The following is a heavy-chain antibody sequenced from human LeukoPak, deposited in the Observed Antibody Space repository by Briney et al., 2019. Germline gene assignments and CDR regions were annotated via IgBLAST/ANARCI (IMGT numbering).Heavy chain of an antibody. D-gene: IGHD3-22*01. CDR2: ISSSYNTI. CDR1: GFTFSSHN. CDR3: ARATSDSSGYPVSDY. J-gene: IGHJ4*02. V-gene: IGHV3-48*03. Sequence: QAGGSLRLSCVASGFTFSSHNMNWVRQAPGKGLEWVSYISSSYNTIYYRDSVQGRFIISRDNAKNSLSLQMNSLRAEDSGIYYCARATSDSSGYPVSDYWGQGTLVTVSS.